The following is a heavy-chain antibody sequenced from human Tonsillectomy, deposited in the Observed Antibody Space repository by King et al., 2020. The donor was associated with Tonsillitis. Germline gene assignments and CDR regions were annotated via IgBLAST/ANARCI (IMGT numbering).Heavy chain of an antibody. CDR3: AKESGGSGYYYYYYYMDV. CDR1: GFTFDDYA. Sequence: VQLVESGGGLVQPGRSLRLSCAASGFTFDDYAMHWVRQAPGKGLEWVSGISWNSGSIGYADSVKGRFTIIRDNAKNSLYLQMNSLRAEDTALYYCAKESGGSGYYYYYYYMDVWGKGTTVTVSS. CDR2: ISWNSGSI. J-gene: IGHJ6*03. D-gene: IGHD3-22*01. V-gene: IGHV3-9*01.